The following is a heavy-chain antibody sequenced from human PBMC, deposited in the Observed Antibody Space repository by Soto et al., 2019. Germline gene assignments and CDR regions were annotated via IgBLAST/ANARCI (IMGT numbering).Heavy chain of an antibody. V-gene: IGHV1-18*01. CDR3: ARVGYYGSGSYYLYYYYGMDV. CDR2: ISAYNGTA. J-gene: IGHJ6*02. D-gene: IGHD3-10*01. Sequence: ASVKVSCKASGYTFTSYGISWVRQAPGQGLEWMGWISAYNGTANYAQKFQGRVTITADKSTSTAYMELSSLRSEDTAVYYCARVGYYGSGSYYLYYYYGMDVWGQGTTVTVSS. CDR1: GYTFTSYG.